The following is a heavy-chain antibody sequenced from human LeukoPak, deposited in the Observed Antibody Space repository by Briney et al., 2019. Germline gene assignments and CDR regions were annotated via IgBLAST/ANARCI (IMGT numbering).Heavy chain of an antibody. Sequence: PSETLSLTCTVSGGSISTTNYYWGWIRQPPGKGLEWIGTIYYTGSTYYNPSLKSRVTISVDKSKNQFSLKLSSVTAADTAVYYCARDRQQWLVQTYWYFDLWGRGTLVTVSS. J-gene: IGHJ2*01. CDR3: ARDRQQWLVQTYWYFDL. CDR2: IYYTGST. D-gene: IGHD6-19*01. CDR1: GGSISTTNYY. V-gene: IGHV4-39*07.